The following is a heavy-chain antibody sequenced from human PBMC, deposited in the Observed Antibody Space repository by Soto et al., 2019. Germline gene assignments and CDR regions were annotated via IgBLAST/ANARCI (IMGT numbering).Heavy chain of an antibody. D-gene: IGHD3-22*01. Sequence: EVQLVESGGGLVKPGGSLRLSCAASGFTFSNAWMTWVRQAPGKGLEWVGRVESKTDAGTTDYAAPVKGRFIITSDDSKNTLYLQMNSLKTEDTAVYYCATDVVVTGLNYWGQGTLVTVSS. CDR1: GFTFSNAW. CDR3: ATDVVVTGLNY. J-gene: IGHJ4*02. CDR2: VESKTDAGTT. V-gene: IGHV3-15*04.